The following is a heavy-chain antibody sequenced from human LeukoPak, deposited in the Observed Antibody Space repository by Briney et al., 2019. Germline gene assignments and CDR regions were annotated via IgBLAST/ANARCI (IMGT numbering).Heavy chain of an antibody. CDR2: ISGSATDS. J-gene: IGHJ4*02. CDR1: GFTFSNHA. CDR3: ANLDSYYYGSRSPFDY. Sequence: PGGSLRLSCAASGFTFSNHAMNWVRQAPGKGLEWVSGISGSATDSYYADSVKGRFTISRDNSKNTLYLQMNSLRAEDTALYYCANLDSYYYGSRSPFDYRGQGTLVTVSS. D-gene: IGHD3-10*01. V-gene: IGHV3-23*01.